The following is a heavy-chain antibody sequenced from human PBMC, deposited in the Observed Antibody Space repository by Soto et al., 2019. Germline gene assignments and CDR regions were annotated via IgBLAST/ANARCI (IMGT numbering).Heavy chain of an antibody. V-gene: IGHV4-34*01. D-gene: IGHD3-10*01. J-gene: IGHJ6*02. CDR1: GGSFSGYY. CDR3: ARARYYGSGSYYRYGMDV. Sequence: ETLSLTCAVYGGSFSGYYWSWIRQPPGKGLEWIGEINHSGSTNYNPSLKSRVTISVDTSKNQFSLKLSSVTAADTAVYYCARARYYGSGSYYRYGMDVWGQGTTVTVSS. CDR2: INHSGST.